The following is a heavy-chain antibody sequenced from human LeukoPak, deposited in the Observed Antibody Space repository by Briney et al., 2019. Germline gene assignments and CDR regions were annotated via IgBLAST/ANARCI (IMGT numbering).Heavy chain of an antibody. V-gene: IGHV1-3*01. CDR3: ARGVLIPAAGTPYFQH. CDR1: GGTFSSYA. Sequence: ASVNVSCTASGGTFSSYAIHWVRQAPGQRLEWMGWINAGNGNTKYSQKFQGRVTITRDTSASTAYMELSSLRSEDTAVYYCARGVLIPAAGTPYFQHWGQGTLVTVSS. CDR2: INAGNGNT. J-gene: IGHJ1*01. D-gene: IGHD6-13*01.